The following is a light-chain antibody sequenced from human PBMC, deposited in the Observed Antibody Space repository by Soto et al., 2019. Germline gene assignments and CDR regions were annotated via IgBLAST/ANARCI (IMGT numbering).Light chain of an antibody. V-gene: IGKV3-11*01. CDR3: QQRSNWPVT. CDR1: QSVSSY. J-gene: IGKJ1*01. Sequence: DIVLTQSPCTLSLSPGERATLSCRASQSVSSYLAWYQQKPGQAPRLLIYDASTRATGISARFSGSGSGTDFTLTISSLEPEDFAVYYCQQRSNWPVTFGQGTKVEVK. CDR2: DAS.